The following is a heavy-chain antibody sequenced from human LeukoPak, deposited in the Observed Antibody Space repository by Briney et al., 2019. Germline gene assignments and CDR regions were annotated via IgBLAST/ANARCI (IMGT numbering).Heavy chain of an antibody. Sequence: GGSLRLSCAASGFTFSSYAMSWVRQAPGKGLEWASAISGSGGSTYYADSVKGRFTISRDNSKNTLYLQMNSLRAEDTAVYYCAKDIDYGDYYAYFDYWGQGTLVTVSS. D-gene: IGHD4-17*01. CDR3: AKDIDYGDYYAYFDY. CDR2: ISGSGGST. J-gene: IGHJ4*02. V-gene: IGHV3-23*01. CDR1: GFTFSSYA.